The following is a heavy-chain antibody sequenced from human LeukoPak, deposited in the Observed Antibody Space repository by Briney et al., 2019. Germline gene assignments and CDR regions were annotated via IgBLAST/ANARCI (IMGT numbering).Heavy chain of an antibody. CDR2: ISGSGGST. J-gene: IGHJ4*02. Sequence: PGGSLRLSCAASGFTFSSYAMSWVRQAPGKGLEWVSAISGSGGSTYYADSVKGRFTISRDNSKNTLYLQMDSLRAEDTAVYYCAKTPYGGTVGYFDYWGQGTLVTVSS. V-gene: IGHV3-23*01. CDR1: GFTFSSYA. CDR3: AKTPYGGTVGYFDY. D-gene: IGHD4/OR15-4a*01.